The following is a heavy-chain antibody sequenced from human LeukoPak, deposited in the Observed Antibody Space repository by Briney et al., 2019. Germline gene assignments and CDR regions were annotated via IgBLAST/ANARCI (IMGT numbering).Heavy chain of an antibody. CDR1: GFTFSSYE. CDR3: ARGTRSGSYYNYFDY. D-gene: IGHD1-26*01. V-gene: IGHV3-48*03. J-gene: IGHJ4*02. Sequence: GGSLRLSCAASGFTFSSYEMNWVRQAPGKGLEWVSYISSSGSNIYYADSVKGRFTISRDNAKNSLYLQMNSLRAEDTAVYYCARGTRSGSYYNYFDYWGQGTLVTVSP. CDR2: ISSSGSNI.